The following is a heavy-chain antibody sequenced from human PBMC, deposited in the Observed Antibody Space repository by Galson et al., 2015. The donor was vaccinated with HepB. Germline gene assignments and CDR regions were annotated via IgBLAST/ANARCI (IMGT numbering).Heavy chain of an antibody. CDR3: TKDQIACSGSCYCGGFDS. CDR2: IIPILGIA. D-gene: IGHD2-15*01. V-gene: IGHV1-69*04. CDR1: GGTFSSYA. Sequence: SCKASGGTFSSYAISWVRQAPGQGLEWMGRIIPILGIANYAQKFQGRVTITADKSTSTAYMELSSLRAEDTAIYYCTKDQIACSGSCYCGGFDSWGQGTLVTVSS. J-gene: IGHJ4*02.